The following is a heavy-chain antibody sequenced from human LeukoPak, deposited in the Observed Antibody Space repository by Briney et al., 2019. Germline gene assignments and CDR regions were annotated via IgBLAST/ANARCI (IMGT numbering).Heavy chain of an antibody. CDR3: ARGISQWLVQSPYYFDY. J-gene: IGHJ4*02. V-gene: IGHV4-34*01. Sequence: SETLSLTCAVYGGSFSGYYWSWIRQPPGKGLEWIGEINHSGSTNYNPSLKSRVTTSVDTSKNQFSLKLSSVTAADTAVYYCARGISQWLVQSPYYFDYWGQGTLVTVSS. D-gene: IGHD6-19*01. CDR2: INHSGST. CDR1: GGSFSGYY.